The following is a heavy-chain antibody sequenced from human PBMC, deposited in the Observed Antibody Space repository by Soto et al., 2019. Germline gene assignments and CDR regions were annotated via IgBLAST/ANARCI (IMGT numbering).Heavy chain of an antibody. CDR3: AKDEADSSGWYRRLEYFDY. CDR1: GFTFSSYA. D-gene: IGHD6-19*01. J-gene: IGHJ4*02. CDR2: ISGSGGST. V-gene: IGHV3-23*01. Sequence: PGGSLRLSCAASGFTFSSYAMSWVRQAPGKGLEWVSAISGSGGSTYYADSVKGRFTISRDNSKNTLYLQMNSLRAEDTAVYYCAKDEADSSGWYRRLEYFDYWGQGTLVTVSS.